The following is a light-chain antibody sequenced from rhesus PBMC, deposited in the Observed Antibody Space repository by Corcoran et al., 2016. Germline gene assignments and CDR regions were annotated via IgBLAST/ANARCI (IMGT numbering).Light chain of an antibody. CDR1: QSVGSY. Sequence: ETVVTQSPATLALSPGERATLSCRASQSVGSYLAWYQQKPGQAPRLLIYGACSRATGIPDRFSGSGSGTDFTITISSLEPEDVGIYYCQQGTNLSTFGPGTKLDIK. J-gene: IGKJ3*01. V-gene: IGKV3-24*04. CDR3: QQGTNLST. CDR2: GAC.